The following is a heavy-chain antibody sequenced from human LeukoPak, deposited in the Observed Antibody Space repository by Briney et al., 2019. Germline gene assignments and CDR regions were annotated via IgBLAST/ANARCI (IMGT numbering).Heavy chain of an antibody. D-gene: IGHD6-19*01. Sequence: GGSLRLSCSASGFSFSSYGMHWVRQAPGKGLEYVSAISSNGGSTYYADSVKGRVTISRDNSKNTLYLQISSLRAEDTAVYYCVKGSAVAGFEYWGQGTLVTVSS. CDR3: VKGSAVAGFEY. V-gene: IGHV3-64D*06. CDR2: ISSNGGST. J-gene: IGHJ4*02. CDR1: GFSFSSYG.